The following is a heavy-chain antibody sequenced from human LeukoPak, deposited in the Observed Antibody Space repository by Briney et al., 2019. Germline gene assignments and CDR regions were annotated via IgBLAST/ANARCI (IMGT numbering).Heavy chain of an antibody. J-gene: IGHJ4*02. V-gene: IGHV3-64D*09. D-gene: IGHD1-26*01. CDR1: GFTFSGYT. Sequence: GGSLRLSCAASGFTFSGYTMNWVRQAPGKGLEYVSGINDNGGRTHYGDSVKGRFSISRDNSKNTLHLQMSTLRAEDTALYYCVKDVGGSYAFDYWGQGILVTVAS. CDR2: INDNGGRT. CDR3: VKDVGGSYAFDY.